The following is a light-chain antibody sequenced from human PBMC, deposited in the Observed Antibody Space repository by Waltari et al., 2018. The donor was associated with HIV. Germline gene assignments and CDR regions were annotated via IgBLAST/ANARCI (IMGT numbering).Light chain of an antibody. CDR2: DVS. CDR1: SSDVGGYNY. CDR3: SSYTSSSTPLVV. V-gene: IGLV2-14*03. Sequence: QSALTQPASVSGSPGQSITIPCTGPSSDVGGYNYVSWYQQHPGKAPKLMIYDVSNRPSGVSNRFSGSKSGNTASLTISGLQAEDEADYYCSSYTSSSTPLVVFGGGTKLIVL. J-gene: IGLJ2*01.